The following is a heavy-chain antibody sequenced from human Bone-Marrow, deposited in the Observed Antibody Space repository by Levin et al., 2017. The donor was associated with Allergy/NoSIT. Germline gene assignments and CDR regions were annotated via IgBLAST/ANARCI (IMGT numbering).Heavy chain of an antibody. V-gene: IGHV4-61*02. Sequence: SETLSLTCTVSGGSISSGSYYWSWIRQPAGTGLEWIGRIYTSGSTNYNPSLKSRVTISVDTSKNQFSLKLSSVTAADTAVYYCARVGGVGYSSGWYYFDYWGQGTLVTVSS. CDR3: ARVGGVGYSSGWYYFDY. D-gene: IGHD6-19*01. CDR2: IYTSGST. J-gene: IGHJ4*02. CDR1: GGSISSGSYY.